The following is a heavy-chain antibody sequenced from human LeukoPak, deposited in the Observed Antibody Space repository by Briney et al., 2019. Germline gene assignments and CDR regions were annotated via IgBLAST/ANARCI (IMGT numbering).Heavy chain of an antibody. V-gene: IGHV1-2*02. Sequence: GASVKVSCKASGYTFTGYYMHWVRQAPGQGLEWMGWINPNSGGTNYAQKFQGRVTMTRDTSISTAYMELSRLRSDDTAVYYCARAGRVVAVPAAMWNYWGQGTLVTVSS. CDR3: ARAGRVVAVPAAMWNY. D-gene: IGHD2-2*01. J-gene: IGHJ4*02. CDR1: GYTFTGYY. CDR2: INPNSGGT.